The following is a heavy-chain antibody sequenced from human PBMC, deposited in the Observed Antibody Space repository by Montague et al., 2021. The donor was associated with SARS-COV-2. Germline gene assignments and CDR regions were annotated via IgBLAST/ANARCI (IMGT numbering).Heavy chain of an antibody. CDR2: IHKNGNT. CDR1: GVSISSYY. D-gene: IGHD2-21*01. CDR3: ACDRNGIVTGHFTYGMDV. J-gene: IGHJ6*02. V-gene: IGHV4-59*01. Sequence: SETLSLTCSVSGVSISSYYWSWIRQPPGKGLEWIGYIHKNGNTNYNHYLPRRIIISMTTSKNQNSLRLSSVSAAATAVYDCACDRNGIVTGHFTYGMDVWGQGTTVTVSS.